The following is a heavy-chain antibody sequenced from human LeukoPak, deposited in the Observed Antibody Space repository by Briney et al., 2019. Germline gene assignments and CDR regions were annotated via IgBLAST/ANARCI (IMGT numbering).Heavy chain of an antibody. V-gene: IGHV1-69*04. CDR2: IIPILGIA. D-gene: IGHD2-15*01. CDR3: ARSVAATPCDY. J-gene: IGHJ4*02. Sequence: SVKVSCKASGYTFTSYAMNWVRQAPGQGLEWMGRIIPILGIANYAQKFQGRVTITADKSTSTAYMELSSLRSEDTAVYYCARSVAATPCDYWGQGTLVTVSS. CDR1: GYTFTSYA.